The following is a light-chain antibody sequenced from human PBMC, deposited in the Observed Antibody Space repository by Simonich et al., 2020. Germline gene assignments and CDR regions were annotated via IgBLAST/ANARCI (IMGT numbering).Light chain of an antibody. Sequence: DIVMTQTPLSLSVTPVQPASISCKSSQSLLHSDGKTYLYWYLQKPGQSPQLLIYEGSNRFSGVPDMFSGSGSGTDFTLKISRVEAEDVGVYYCMQSIQLPLTFGGGTKVEIK. CDR1: QSLLHSDGKTY. V-gene: IGKV2D-29*02. CDR3: MQSIQLPLT. J-gene: IGKJ4*01. CDR2: EGS.